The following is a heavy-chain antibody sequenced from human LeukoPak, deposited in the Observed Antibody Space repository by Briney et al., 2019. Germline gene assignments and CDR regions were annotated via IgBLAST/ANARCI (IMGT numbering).Heavy chain of an antibody. CDR3: AREVYSSGWYLFYYFDY. CDR2: INHSGST. J-gene: IGHJ4*02. V-gene: IGHV4-34*01. Sequence: SETLSLTCAVYGGSFRGYYWSWIRQPPGKGLEWIGEINHSGSTNYNPSLKSRVTISVDTSKNQFSLKLSSVTAADTAVYYCAREVYSSGWYLFYYFDYWGQGTLVTVSS. CDR1: GGSFRGYY. D-gene: IGHD6-19*01.